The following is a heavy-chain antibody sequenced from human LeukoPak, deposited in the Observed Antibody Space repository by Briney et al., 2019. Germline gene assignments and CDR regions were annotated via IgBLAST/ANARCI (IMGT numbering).Heavy chain of an antibody. CDR2: IHTYNGHT. D-gene: IGHD5-18*01. J-gene: IGHJ6*03. Sequence: ASVKVSCKSSGYTFNSYGITWVRQAPGQGLEWMGWIHTYNGHTNYAQKLQGRVTMTTDTSTSTAYMELRSLRSDDTAVYYCARTTEGGYSYGYFYYYYMDVWGKGTTVTISS. CDR3: ARTTEGGYSYGYFYYYYMDV. CDR1: GYTFNSYG. V-gene: IGHV1-18*01.